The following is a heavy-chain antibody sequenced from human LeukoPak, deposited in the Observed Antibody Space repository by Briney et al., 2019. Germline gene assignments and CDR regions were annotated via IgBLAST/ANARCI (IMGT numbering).Heavy chain of an antibody. D-gene: IGHD5-18*01. CDR1: GFTFDDYA. V-gene: IGHV3-43D*03. J-gene: IGHJ4*02. CDR3: AKRIQSAMATGY. Sequence: GGSLRLSRAASGFTFDDYAMHWVRQAPGKGLEWVSLITWDGGSTYYADSVKGRFTISRDNSKNTLYLQMNGLRAEDTAVYYCAKRIQSAMATGYWGQGTLVTVSS. CDR2: ITWDGGST.